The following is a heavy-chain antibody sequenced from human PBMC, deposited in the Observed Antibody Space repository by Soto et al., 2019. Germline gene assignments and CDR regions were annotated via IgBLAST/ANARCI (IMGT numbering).Heavy chain of an antibody. CDR3: ARDRSGSYWAELDY. D-gene: IGHD1-26*01. CDR2: ISYDGSNK. V-gene: IGHV3-30-3*01. Sequence: QVQLVESGGGVVQPGRSLRLSCAASGFTFSSYAMHWVRQAPGKGLEWVAVISYDGSNKYYADSVKGRFTISRDNSKNTLYLQMNSLRAEDTAVYYCARDRSGSYWAELDYWGQGTLVTVSS. J-gene: IGHJ4*02. CDR1: GFTFSSYA.